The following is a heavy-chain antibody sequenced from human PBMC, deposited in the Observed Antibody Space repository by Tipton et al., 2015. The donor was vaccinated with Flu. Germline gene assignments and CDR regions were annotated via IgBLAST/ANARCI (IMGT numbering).Heavy chain of an antibody. V-gene: IGHV4-59*01. CDR3: ARGGKWPQLTIKYYFGMDV. D-gene: IGHD4-23*01. CDR2: IYGSGST. Sequence: TLSLTCSVSGGSISSYYWSWIRQSPGKGLEWIGNIYGSGSTNYNPSLKSRVTITVDTSNNKFSLELRSMTAADTAVYYCARGGKWPQLTIKYYFGMDVWGQGTTVIVSS. CDR1: GGSISSYY. J-gene: IGHJ6*02.